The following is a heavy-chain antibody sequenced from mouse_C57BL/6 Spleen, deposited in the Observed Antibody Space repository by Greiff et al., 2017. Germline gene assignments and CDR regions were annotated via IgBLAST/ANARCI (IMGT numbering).Heavy chain of an antibody. CDR2: IYPRSGNT. V-gene: IGHV1-81*01. CDR1: GYTFTSYG. J-gene: IGHJ2*01. CDR3: AREGVTTVVATDDY. D-gene: IGHD1-1*01. Sequence: VQLQQSGAELARPGASVKLSCKASGYTFTSYGISWVKQRTGQGLEWIGEIYPRSGNTYYNEKFKGKATLTADKSSSTAYMELRSLTSEDSAVYFCAREGVTTVVATDDYWGQGTTLTVSS.